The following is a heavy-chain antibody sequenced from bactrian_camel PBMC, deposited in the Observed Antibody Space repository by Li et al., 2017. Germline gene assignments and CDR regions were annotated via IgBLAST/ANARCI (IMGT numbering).Heavy chain of an antibody. CDR2: TSVGSSG. V-gene: IGHV3S35*01. D-gene: IGHD3*01. J-gene: IGHJ4*01. Sequence: VQLVESGGGLVQPGGSLRLSCAASGLTFSSYAMSWVHQAPGKGLEWVSTSVGSSGYYVDSVKGRFTISRDNAKTTMYLQMSRLKPEDTAVYHCAEHGWVVDVRCDWTQGTQVTVS. CDR1: GLTFSSYA.